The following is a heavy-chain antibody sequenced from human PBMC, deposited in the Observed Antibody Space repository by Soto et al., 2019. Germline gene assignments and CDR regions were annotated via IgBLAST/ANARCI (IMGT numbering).Heavy chain of an antibody. Sequence: GESLKISCAASGFPFTNYWMNWVRQTPGKGLMWVSRISPDGSDVGYADSVEGRFTVSRDNAKNTLYLQMHSLRAEDTAMYYCACWGHSVPVAPSDFDRWGQGTLVTVSS. J-gene: IGHJ4*02. CDR3: ACWGHSVPVAPSDFDR. V-gene: IGHV3-74*01. CDR1: GFPFTNYW. CDR2: ISPDGSDV. D-gene: IGHD3-16*01.